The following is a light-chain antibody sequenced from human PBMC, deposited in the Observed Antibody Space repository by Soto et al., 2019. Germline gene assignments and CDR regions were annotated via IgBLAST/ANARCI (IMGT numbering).Light chain of an antibody. J-gene: IGKJ1*01. CDR2: AAS. CDR3: QKYNNAPRT. CDR1: QGISNY. V-gene: IGKV1-27*01. Sequence: DIQMTQSPSSLSASVGDRVTITGRASQGISNYLAWYQQKPGKVPKLLIYAASSLQSGVPSRFSGSGSGTDFTLTISSLQPEDVATYYCQKYNNAPRTFRQGTTVEIK.